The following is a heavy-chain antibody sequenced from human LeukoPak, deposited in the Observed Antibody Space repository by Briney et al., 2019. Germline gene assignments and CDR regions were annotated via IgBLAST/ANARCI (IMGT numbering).Heavy chain of an antibody. CDR1: GFTFSNAW. V-gene: IGHV3-15*01. J-gene: IGHJ6*02. D-gene: IGHD3-3*01. CDR2: IKGKTDAGTT. Sequence: GGALRLSCAASGFTFSNAWMSWVRQAPGKGLEWVGRIKGKTDAGTTDYAAQGKGRFTISRYDSKNTLYLQMNSLKTEDTAVYYCTTEYYDFWSGYYYYYYGMDVWGQGTTVTVSS. CDR3: TTEYYDFWSGYYYYYYGMDV.